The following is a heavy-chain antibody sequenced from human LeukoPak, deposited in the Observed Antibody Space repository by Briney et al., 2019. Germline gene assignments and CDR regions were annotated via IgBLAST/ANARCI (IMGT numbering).Heavy chain of an antibody. J-gene: IGHJ4*02. V-gene: IGHV4-34*01. CDR3: ARGGPYGDYSPQDY. CDR1: GGSFSGYY. CDR2: INHSGST. Sequence: SETLSLTCAVYGGSFSGYYWSWIRQPPGKGLEWIGEINHSGSTNYNPSLKSRVTISVDTSKNQFSLKLSSVTAADTAVYYCARGGPYGDYSPQDYWGQGTLVTVSS. D-gene: IGHD4-17*01.